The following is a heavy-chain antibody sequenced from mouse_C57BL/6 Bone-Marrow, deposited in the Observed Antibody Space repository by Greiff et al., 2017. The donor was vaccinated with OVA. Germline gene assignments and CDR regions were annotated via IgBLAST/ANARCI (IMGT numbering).Heavy chain of an antibody. CDR3: AISIYYYGSSYLYYAMDY. CDR2: IYPSDSET. J-gene: IGHJ4*01. CDR1: GYTFTSYW. Sequence: QVQLQQPGAELVRPGSSVKLSCKASGYTFTSYWMDWVKQRPGQGLEWIGNIYPSDSETHYNQKFKDKATLTVDKSSSTAYMQLSSLTSEDSAVYYCAISIYYYGSSYLYYAMDYWGQGTSVTVSS. V-gene: IGHV1-61*01. D-gene: IGHD1-1*01.